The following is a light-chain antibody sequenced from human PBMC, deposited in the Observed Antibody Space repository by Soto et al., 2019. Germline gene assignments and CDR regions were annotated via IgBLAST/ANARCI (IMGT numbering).Light chain of an antibody. CDR2: LEGSGNY. J-gene: IGLJ7*01. Sequence: QPVLTQSSSASASLGSSVKLTCTLSSGHSSFIIAWHQQQPGKAPRYLMKLEGSGNYNKGSGVPDRFSCSSSGADRYLTISNLQFEDEADYYCETWDSDTVVFGGGTQLTVL. CDR1: SGHSSFI. CDR3: ETWDSDTVV. V-gene: IGLV4-60*02.